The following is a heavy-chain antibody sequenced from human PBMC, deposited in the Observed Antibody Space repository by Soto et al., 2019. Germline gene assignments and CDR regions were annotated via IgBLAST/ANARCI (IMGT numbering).Heavy chain of an antibody. CDR1: GFDASVNY. Sequence: EVQLVESGGTLVQPGGSLRLSCAASGFDASVNYMTWVRQAPVKGLEWVSAINSGGNTFYADSVKGRFTISRDNSKNTLYLQMNSLRVEDTAMYYCVRENYYYGMDVWGPGTPVTVSS. CDR2: INSGGNT. V-gene: IGHV3-66*01. CDR3: VRENYYYGMDV. J-gene: IGHJ6*02.